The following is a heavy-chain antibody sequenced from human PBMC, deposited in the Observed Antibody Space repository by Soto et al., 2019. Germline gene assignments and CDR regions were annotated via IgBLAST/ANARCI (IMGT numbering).Heavy chain of an antibody. V-gene: IGHV3-48*01. D-gene: IGHD3-3*01. CDR3: ASYDFWSGYMVEYYYYYMDV. J-gene: IGHJ6*03. Sequence: GGSLRLSCAASGFTFSSYSMNWVRQAPGKGLEWVSYISSSSSTIYYADSVKGRFTISRDNAKNSLYLQMNSLRAEDTAVYYCASYDFWSGYMVEYYYYYMDVWGKGTTVTVSS. CDR2: ISSSSSTI. CDR1: GFTFSSYS.